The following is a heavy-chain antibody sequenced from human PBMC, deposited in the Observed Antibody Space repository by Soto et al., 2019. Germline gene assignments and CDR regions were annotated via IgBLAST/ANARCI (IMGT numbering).Heavy chain of an antibody. CDR3: VRDQNRAGIGYFDL. CDR2: IASNGGST. CDR1: GFTFSTFA. V-gene: IGHV3-64D*06. J-gene: IGHJ2*01. Sequence: EVQLVESGGGLVQPGGSLRLSCSASGFTFSTFAIHWVRQTPGKGLEYVSYIASNGGSTYYGDSVKGRFTVSRDNSKNTLYLQMTRLRVEDTAVYYCVRDQNRAGIGYFDLWGRGTPVTVST. D-gene: IGHD2-15*01.